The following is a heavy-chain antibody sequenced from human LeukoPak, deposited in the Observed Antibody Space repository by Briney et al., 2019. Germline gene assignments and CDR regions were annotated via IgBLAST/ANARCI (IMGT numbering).Heavy chain of an antibody. CDR1: GFTFSSYS. J-gene: IGHJ5*02. D-gene: IGHD3-10*01. V-gene: IGHV3-21*01. CDR3: ARDRGFGELLST. CDR2: ISSSSYI. Sequence: PGGSLRLSCAASGFTFSSYSMNWVRQAPGKGLEWVSSISSSSYIYYADSVKGRFTISRDNAKNSLYLQMNSLRAEDTAVYYCARDRGFGELLSTWGQGTLVTVSS.